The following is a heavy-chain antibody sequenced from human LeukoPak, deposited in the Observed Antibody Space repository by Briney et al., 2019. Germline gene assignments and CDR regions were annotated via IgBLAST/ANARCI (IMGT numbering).Heavy chain of an antibody. CDR3: ATRGY. J-gene: IGHJ4*02. D-gene: IGHD3-10*01. V-gene: IGHV4-59*08. CDR2: IYNSGSN. Sequence: SETLSLTCTVSGGSISSDYWQWIRQPPGKGLEWVGYIYNSGSNTYNPSLKRRVTISIDTSKNQSSLKLTSVTAADTAVYYCATRGYWGQGTLVTVSS. CDR1: GGSISSDY.